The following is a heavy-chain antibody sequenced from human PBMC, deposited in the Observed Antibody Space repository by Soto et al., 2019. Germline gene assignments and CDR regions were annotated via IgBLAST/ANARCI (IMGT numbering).Heavy chain of an antibody. Sequence: SRPTLGNPTQTLRLTCTSSGFSLSSSQVGVGWIRQPPGKALELLAHVYWNDDKYYSLSLKSRLTISKDTSKSQVVLTMTNMDPEDTATYYCAHLNTREYYFDYWGQGVLVTVS. CDR1: GFSLSSSQVG. J-gene: IGHJ4*02. CDR2: VYWNDDK. V-gene: IGHV2-5*01. CDR3: AHLNTREYYFDY.